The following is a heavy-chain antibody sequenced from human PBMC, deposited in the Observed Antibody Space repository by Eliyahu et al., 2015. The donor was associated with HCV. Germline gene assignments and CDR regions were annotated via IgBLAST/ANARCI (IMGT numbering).Heavy chain of an antibody. CDR1: RFTFSNYY. CDR2: IKEDGTEK. D-gene: IGHD5-24*01. Sequence: EVQLVESGGGLVQPGGSLRLSCAASRFTFSNYYMXWVRQAPGKGLEWVANIKEDGTEKYHVDSVKGRFTISRDNAKNSLYLQMNSLRAEDTAVYYCARVGSRDGYTPDGPFYYYGMDVWGQGTTVTVSS. CDR3: ARVGSRDGYTPDGPFYYYGMDV. V-gene: IGHV3-7*01. J-gene: IGHJ6*02.